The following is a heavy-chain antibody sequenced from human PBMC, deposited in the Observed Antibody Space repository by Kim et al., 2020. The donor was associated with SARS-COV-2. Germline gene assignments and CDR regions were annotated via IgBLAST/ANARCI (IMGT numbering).Heavy chain of an antibody. J-gene: IGHJ4*02. V-gene: IGHV3-23*03. CDR3: AKQSVRGLYFFDS. CDR2: IYSGGGNT. CDR1: GFTFSSYA. D-gene: IGHD3-10*02. Sequence: LSLTCAASGFTFSSYAMSWVRQVPGKGLEWVSVIYSGGGNTYYADSVKGRFSISRDDSNNALYLQMNSLTADDTALYYCAKQSVRGLYFFDSWGQGTLVTVSS.